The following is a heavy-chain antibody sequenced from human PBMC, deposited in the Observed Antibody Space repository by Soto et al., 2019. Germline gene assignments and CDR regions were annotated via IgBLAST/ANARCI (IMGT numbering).Heavy chain of an antibody. CDR3: ARYNSGALDY. D-gene: IGHD3-10*01. Sequence: SETLSLTCTVSGGSISSSGGYYWIWIRQHPGKGLEWIGYIYYTGNAYYNPSLKSRVTISVDTSENQFSLKLNSVTAADTAVYFCARYNSGALDYWGQGTLVTVSS. V-gene: IGHV4-31*03. CDR1: GGSISSSGGYY. J-gene: IGHJ4*02. CDR2: IYYTGNA.